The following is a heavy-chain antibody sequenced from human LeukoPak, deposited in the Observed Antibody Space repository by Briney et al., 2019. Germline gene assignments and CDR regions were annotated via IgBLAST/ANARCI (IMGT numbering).Heavy chain of an antibody. V-gene: IGHV3-23*01. J-gene: IGHJ4*02. Sequence: PGGSLRLSCAASGFSFSSYAMTWVRQAPGNGLEWVSSISTSGDSTYYADSVKGRFTISRDNSKNTLYLQMNSLRAEDTAVYYCARIGGDRDPFDYWGQGTLVTVSS. CDR2: ISTSGDST. CDR3: ARIGGDRDPFDY. CDR1: GFSFSSYA. D-gene: IGHD2-21*02.